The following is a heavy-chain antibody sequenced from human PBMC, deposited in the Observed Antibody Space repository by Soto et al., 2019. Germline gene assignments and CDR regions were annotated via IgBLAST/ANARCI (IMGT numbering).Heavy chain of an antibody. CDR1: GFTFSSYS. CDR2: ISSSSSYI. J-gene: IGHJ6*02. CDR3: ARDRGITIFVLFIYYGMDV. D-gene: IGHD3-3*01. Sequence: PGGSLRLSCAASGFTFSSYSMNWVRQAPGKGLEWVSSISSSSSYIYYADSVKGRFTIPRDNAKNSLYLQMNSLRAEDTAVYYCARDRGITIFVLFIYYGMDVWGQVTTVTVSS. V-gene: IGHV3-21*01.